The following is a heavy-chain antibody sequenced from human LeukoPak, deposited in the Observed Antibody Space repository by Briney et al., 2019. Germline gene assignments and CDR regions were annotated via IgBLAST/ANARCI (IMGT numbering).Heavy chain of an antibody. CDR1: GFTFDDYA. V-gene: IGHV3-9*01. Sequence: PGRSLRLSCAASGFTFDDYAMHWVRQAPGKGLEWVPGISWNSGSIGYADSVKGRFTISRDNAKNSLYLQMNSLRAEDTALYYCAKESGGFIWGQGTMVTVSS. D-gene: IGHD3-10*01. CDR3: AKESGGFI. J-gene: IGHJ3*02. CDR2: ISWNSGSI.